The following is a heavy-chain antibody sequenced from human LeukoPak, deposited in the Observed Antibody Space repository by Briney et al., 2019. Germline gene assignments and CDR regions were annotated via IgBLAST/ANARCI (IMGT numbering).Heavy chain of an antibody. CDR3: ARGQIPSGELLRFDC. CDR1: GFTFSSYA. D-gene: IGHD1-26*01. Sequence: PGRPLRLSCAASGFTFSSYAMHWVRQAPGKGLEWVAVISYDGSNKYYADSVKGRFTISRDNSKNTLYLQMNSLRADDTAIYYCARGQIPSGELLRFDCWGQGTLVTVSS. CDR2: ISYDGSNK. V-gene: IGHV3-30-3*01. J-gene: IGHJ4*02.